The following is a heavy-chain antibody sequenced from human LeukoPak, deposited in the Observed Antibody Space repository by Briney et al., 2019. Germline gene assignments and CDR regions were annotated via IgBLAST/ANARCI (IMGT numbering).Heavy chain of an antibody. J-gene: IGHJ6*03. CDR2: MNPNSGNT. CDR3: ARARTQWDYYYMDV. Sequence: ASVKVSCKASGYTFTGYYMHWVRQATGQGLEWMGWMNPNSGNTGYAQKFQGRVTMTRNTSISTAYMELSSLRSEDTAVYYCARARTQWDYYYMDVWGKGTTVTVSS. CDR1: GYTFTGYY. D-gene: IGHD1-26*01. V-gene: IGHV1-8*02.